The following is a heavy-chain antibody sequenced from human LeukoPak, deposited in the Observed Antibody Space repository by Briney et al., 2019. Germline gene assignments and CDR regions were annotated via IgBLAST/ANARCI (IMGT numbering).Heavy chain of an antibody. V-gene: IGHV3-53*01. CDR2: IYSGGST. CDR1: GLTFISYA. D-gene: IGHD6-13*01. CDR3: ASASSWYDPFDY. J-gene: IGHJ4*02. Sequence: PGGSLRLSCAASGLTFISYAMSWVRQAPGKGLEWVSVIYSGGSTYYADSVKGRFTISRDNSKNTLYLQMNSLRAEDTAVYYCASASSWYDPFDYWGQGTLVTVSS.